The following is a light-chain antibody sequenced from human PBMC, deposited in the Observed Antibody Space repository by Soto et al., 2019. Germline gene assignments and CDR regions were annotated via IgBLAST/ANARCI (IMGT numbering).Light chain of an antibody. CDR2: EVT. CDR3: SSYAGSTRGV. V-gene: IGLV2-8*01. Sequence: QSVLTQPPSASGSPGQSVTISCTGTSSYVGGYNYVSWYQQHPGKAPKLMIYEVTQRPSGVPDRFSGSKFGNTAYLTVSGLQAEDEADYYCSSYAGSTRGVFGTGTKVTVL. J-gene: IGLJ1*01. CDR1: SSYVGGYNY.